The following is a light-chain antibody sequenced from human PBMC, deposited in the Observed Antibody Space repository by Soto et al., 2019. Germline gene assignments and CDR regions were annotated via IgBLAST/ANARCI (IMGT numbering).Light chain of an antibody. CDR2: GAS. CDR3: QQYGSSRWT. Sequence: EIVFTHSPGTLSLSQGEVATLSCRASQSVSSYVAWYQQKPGQAPRLLIYGASSRATGIPDRFSGSGSGTDFSLIISRLEPEDFAVYYCQQYGSSRWTFGQGTKVDI. V-gene: IGKV3-20*01. CDR1: QSVSSY. J-gene: IGKJ1*01.